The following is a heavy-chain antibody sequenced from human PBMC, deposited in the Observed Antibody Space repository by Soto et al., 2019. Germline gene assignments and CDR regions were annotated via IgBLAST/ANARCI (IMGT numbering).Heavy chain of an antibody. Sequence: GGSLRLSCAASGFTFSDHYMDWVRQAPGKGLEWVGRTRNKANSYTTEYAASVKGRLTISRDDSKNSLYLQMNSLKTEDTAVYYCARAAASCSSTSCYVWPDYYYYMDVWGKGTTVTVSS. CDR3: ARAAASCSSTSCYVWPDYYYYMDV. D-gene: IGHD2-2*01. CDR2: TRNKANSYTT. V-gene: IGHV3-72*01. CDR1: GFTFSDHY. J-gene: IGHJ6*03.